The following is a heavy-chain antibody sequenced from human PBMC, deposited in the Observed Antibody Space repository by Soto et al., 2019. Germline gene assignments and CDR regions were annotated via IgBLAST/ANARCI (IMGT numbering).Heavy chain of an antibody. J-gene: IGHJ4*02. CDR2: INSDGSTT. V-gene: IGHV3-74*01. D-gene: IGHD6-19*01. Sequence: EVQLVESGGGLVQPGGSLRLSCAASGFTFRDHWMHWVRQAPGKGLVWVSRINSDGSTTTYADSVKGRFTISRDNAKSTLYLKLNSLRAEDTALYYCARGYSSGPDYWGQGTLFTVSS. CDR3: ARGYSSGPDY. CDR1: GFTFRDHW.